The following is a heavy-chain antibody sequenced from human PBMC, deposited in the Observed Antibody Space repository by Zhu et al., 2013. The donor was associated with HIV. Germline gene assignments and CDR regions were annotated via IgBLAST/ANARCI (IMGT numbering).Heavy chain of an antibody. J-gene: IGHJ6*02. CDR3: AREWGSVAGRAPHYYYYGMDV. CDR1: GGTFSSYT. CDR2: IIPILGIA. D-gene: IGHD6-19*01. Sequence: QVQLVQSGAEVKKPGSSVKVSCKASGGTFSSYTISWVRQAPGQGLEWMGRIIPILGIANYAQKFQGRVTITADKSTSTAYMELSSLRSEDTAVYYCAREWGSVAGRAPHYYYYGMDVWGQGTTVTVSS. V-gene: IGHV1-69*08.